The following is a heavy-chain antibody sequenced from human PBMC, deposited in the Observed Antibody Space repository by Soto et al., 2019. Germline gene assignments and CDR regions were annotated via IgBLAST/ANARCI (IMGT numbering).Heavy chain of an antibody. CDR2: VYYDGGS. D-gene: IGHD3-10*01. CDR1: GGSIDGRN. Sequence: QVQLQESGPGLVKPSETLSLTCTVSGGSIDGRNCAWIRQPPGNGLEWLGYVYYDGGSSYNPSVKSRLTLSIDTSKSQFSLQLRSVTAADTAVYYCVRQGIGNLHGLVDVWGRGTTVTVSS. V-gene: IGHV4-59*08. J-gene: IGHJ6*02. CDR3: VRQGIGNLHGLVDV.